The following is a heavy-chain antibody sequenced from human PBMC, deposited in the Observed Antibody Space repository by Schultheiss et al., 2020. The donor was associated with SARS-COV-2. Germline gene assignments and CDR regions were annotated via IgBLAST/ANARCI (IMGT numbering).Heavy chain of an antibody. J-gene: IGHJ6*02. V-gene: IGHV4-59*01. D-gene: IGHD3-3*01. CDR1: GGSISSYY. CDR2: IYYSGST. Sequence: SETLSLTCTVSGGSISSYYWSWIRQPPGKGLEWIGYIYYSGSTNYNPSLKSRVTISVDTSKNQFSLKLSSVTAADTAVYYCASADFWSGYPLAYYYYGMDVWGQGTTVTVSS. CDR3: ASADFWSGYPLAYYYYGMDV.